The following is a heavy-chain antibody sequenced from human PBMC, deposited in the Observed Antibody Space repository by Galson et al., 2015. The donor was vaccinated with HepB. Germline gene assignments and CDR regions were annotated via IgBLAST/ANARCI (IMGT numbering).Heavy chain of an antibody. CDR2: IYYSGST. J-gene: IGHJ3*02. V-gene: IGHV4-59*01. Sequence: SETLSLTCTVSGGSISSYYWSWIRQPPGKGLEWIGYIYYSGSTNYNPSLKSRVTISVDTSKNQFSLKLSSVTAADTAVYYCARDDREGVVTATSAFDIWGQGTMVTVSS. CDR3: ARDDREGVVTATSAFDI. D-gene: IGHD2-21*02. CDR1: GGSISSYY.